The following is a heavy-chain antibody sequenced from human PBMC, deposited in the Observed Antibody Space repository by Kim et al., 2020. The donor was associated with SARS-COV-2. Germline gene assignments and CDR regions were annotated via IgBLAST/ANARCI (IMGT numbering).Heavy chain of an antibody. CDR1: GFTFSNYW. CDR2: IKHDGSDK. V-gene: IGHV3-7*03. CDR3: ARYGSGGAFDY. D-gene: IGHD3-10*01. J-gene: IGHJ4*02. Sequence: GGSLRLSCAASGFTFSNYWMSWVRQAPGKGLEWVANIKHDGSDKYYVDSVKGRFTISRDNAKNSLYLQMNSLRAEDTAVYYCARYGSGGAFDYWGQGTLV.